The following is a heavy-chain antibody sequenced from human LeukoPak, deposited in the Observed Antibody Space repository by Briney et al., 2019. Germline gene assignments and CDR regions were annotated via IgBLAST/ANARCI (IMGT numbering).Heavy chain of an antibody. Sequence: PEASAKVSCKASGYTFTGYYLHWVRQAPGQGLEWMGWINPNSGGTNYAQKFQGRVTMTRDTSISTAYMELSRLRSDDTAVYYCARGLRFLEWLEVVYYFDYWGQGTLVTVSS. CDR2: INPNSGGT. CDR1: GYTFTGYY. CDR3: ARGLRFLEWLEVVYYFDY. J-gene: IGHJ4*02. D-gene: IGHD3-3*01. V-gene: IGHV1-2*02.